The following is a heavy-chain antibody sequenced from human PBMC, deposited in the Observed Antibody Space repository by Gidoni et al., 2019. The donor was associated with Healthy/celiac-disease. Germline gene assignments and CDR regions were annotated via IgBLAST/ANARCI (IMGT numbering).Heavy chain of an antibody. CDR1: GGSISSSSYY. V-gene: IGHV4-39*02. J-gene: IGHJ4*02. D-gene: IGHD5-12*01. CDR3: AREGGTPGYSGYDWNFDY. CDR2: IYYSGST. Sequence: QLQLQESGPGLVKPSETLSLTCTVSGGSISSSSYYWGWIRQPPGKGLEWIGSIYYSGSTYYNPSLKSRVTISVDTSKNQFSLKLSSVTAADTAVYYCAREGGTPGYSGYDWNFDYWGQGTLVTVSS.